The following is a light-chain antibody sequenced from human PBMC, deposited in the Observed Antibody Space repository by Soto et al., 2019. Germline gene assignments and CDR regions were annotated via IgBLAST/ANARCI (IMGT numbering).Light chain of an antibody. CDR3: QQYDYLIT. J-gene: IGKJ5*01. Sequence: EIVLTQSPGTLSLSPGERATLSCRSSQSLNSNYLAWHQQKPGQAPRLLIYDAFNRATGIPDRFSGSGSGTDFTPTISRLEPEDFAVYFCQQYDYLITFGQGTRLEIK. CDR1: QSLNSNY. V-gene: IGKV3-20*01. CDR2: DAF.